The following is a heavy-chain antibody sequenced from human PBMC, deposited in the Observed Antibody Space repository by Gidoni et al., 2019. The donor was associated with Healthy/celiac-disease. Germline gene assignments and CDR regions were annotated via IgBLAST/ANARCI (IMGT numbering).Heavy chain of an antibody. Sequence: QVQLVESGGGVVQPGRSLRLSCAASGFTFSSYGMHWVRQAPGKGLEWVAVIWYDGSNKYYADSVKGRFTISRDNSKNTLYLQMNSLRAEDTAVYYCARGGYSSSWDAFDIWGQGTMVTVSS. CDR1: GFTFSSYG. CDR3: ARGGYSSSWDAFDI. D-gene: IGHD6-13*01. CDR2: IWYDGSNK. V-gene: IGHV3-33*01. J-gene: IGHJ3*02.